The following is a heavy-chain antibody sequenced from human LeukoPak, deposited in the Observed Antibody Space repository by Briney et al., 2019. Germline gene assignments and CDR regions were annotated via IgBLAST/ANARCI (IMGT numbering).Heavy chain of an antibody. CDR3: AKKRGVGATAVTHFDY. J-gene: IGHJ4*02. D-gene: IGHD1-26*01. CDR2: ISGSGGST. Sequence: GGSLRLSCAASGFNFSSYAMSWVRQAPGKGLEWVSTISGSGGSTYYADSVKGRFTISRDNSKNTLYLQMNSLRAEDTAVYYCAKKRGVGATAVTHFDYWGQGTLVTVSS. CDR1: GFNFSSYA. V-gene: IGHV3-23*01.